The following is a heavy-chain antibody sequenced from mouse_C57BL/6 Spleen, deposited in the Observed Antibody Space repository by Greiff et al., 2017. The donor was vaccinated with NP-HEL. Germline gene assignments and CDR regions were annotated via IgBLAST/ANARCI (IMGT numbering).Heavy chain of an antibody. J-gene: IGHJ4*01. V-gene: IGHV5-6*02. CDR2: ISSGGSYT. CDR3: ARHRGYDGGFYAMDY. Sequence: DVKLVESGGDLVKPGGSLKLSCAASGFTFSSYGMSWVRQTPDKRLEWVATISSGGSYTYYPDSVKGRFTISRDNAKNTLYLQMSSLKSEDTAMYYCARHRGYDGGFYAMDYWGQGTSVTVSS. CDR1: GFTFSSYG. D-gene: IGHD2-2*01.